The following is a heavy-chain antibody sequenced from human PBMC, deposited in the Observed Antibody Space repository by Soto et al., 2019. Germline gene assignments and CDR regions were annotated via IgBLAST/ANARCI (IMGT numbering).Heavy chain of an antibody. V-gene: IGHV3-23*01. CDR3: AKVPAAYWYYYGLDV. D-gene: IGHD2-2*01. CDR1: GFSFSPYA. Sequence: EVQLLESGGSLVQPGGSLRLSCAASGFSFSPYAMIWVRQAPGKGLVWVSAISGDGGSIFYADSVKGRFTISRDNSKNTLSLQMNSLRADDTALYFCAKVPAAYWYYYGLDVCGQGTTVTVSS. CDR2: ISGDGGSI. J-gene: IGHJ6*02.